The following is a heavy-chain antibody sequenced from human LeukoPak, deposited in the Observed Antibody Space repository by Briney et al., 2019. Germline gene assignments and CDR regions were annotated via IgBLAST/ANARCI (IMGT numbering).Heavy chain of an antibody. CDR2: ISWNSGSI. V-gene: IGHV3-9*01. Sequence: PGGSLRLSCAASGFTFDDYAMHWVRQAPGKGLEWVSGISWNSGSIGYADSVKGRFTISRDNAKNSLYLQMNSLRAEDTAVYYCASLPYSSGWYEDNAFDIWGQGTMVTVSS. CDR1: GFTFDDYA. CDR3: ASLPYSSGWYEDNAFDI. D-gene: IGHD6-19*01. J-gene: IGHJ3*02.